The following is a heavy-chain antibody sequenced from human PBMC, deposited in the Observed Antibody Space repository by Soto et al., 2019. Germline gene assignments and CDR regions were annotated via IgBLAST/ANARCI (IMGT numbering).Heavy chain of an antibody. V-gene: IGHV1-69*13. CDR2: IIPAFGTI. Sequence: SVKVSCKTSGFNFPSYGITWVRQAPGQGLEWLGGIIPAFGTINNAQKFQGRVTITADESTATAYMELSGLTSEDTAVYFCARDPRIYCTSASCHSYFDSWGQGTLVTVSS. D-gene: IGHD2-2*01. CDR1: GFNFPSYG. J-gene: IGHJ4*02. CDR3: ARDPRIYCTSASCHSYFDS.